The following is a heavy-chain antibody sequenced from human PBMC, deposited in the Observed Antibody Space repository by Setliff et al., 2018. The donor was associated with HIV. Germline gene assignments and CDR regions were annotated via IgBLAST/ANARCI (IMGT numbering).Heavy chain of an antibody. CDR3: ARDNVEAVGSGYTFDY. CDR2: IYYSGST. V-gene: IGHV4-38-2*02. D-gene: IGHD3-22*01. Sequence: PSETLSLTCTVSGYSINNGYYWGWFRQPPGKGLEWIGSIYYSGSTYYNRSLKSRVTISVDTSKNQFSLRLTSVTAADTAVYYCARDNVEAVGSGYTFDYWGQGAPVTVSS. CDR1: GYSINNGYY. J-gene: IGHJ4*02.